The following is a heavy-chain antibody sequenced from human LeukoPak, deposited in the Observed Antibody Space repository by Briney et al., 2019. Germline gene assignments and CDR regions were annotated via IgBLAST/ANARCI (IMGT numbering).Heavy chain of an antibody. CDR3: ARDPGAYSRSPIDS. D-gene: IGHD6-6*01. V-gene: IGHV3-21*01. Sequence: GGSLRLSCAASGFTFGSYCMNWVRRAPGKGLEWVSSISSSSSYIYYADSVKGRFTISRDNAKNSLYLQMNSLRAEDTAVYYCARDPGAYSRSPIDSWGQGTLVTVSS. CDR2: ISSSSSYI. CDR1: GFTFGSYC. J-gene: IGHJ4*02.